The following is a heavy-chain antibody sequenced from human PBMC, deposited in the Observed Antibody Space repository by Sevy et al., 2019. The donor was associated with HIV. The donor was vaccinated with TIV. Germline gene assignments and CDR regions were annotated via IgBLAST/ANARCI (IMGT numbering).Heavy chain of an antibody. CDR3: VRYLTNYLYWYFDL. CDR1: GGSISGSTNY. Sequence: SENLSLTCTVSGGSISGSTNYWGWIRQSPGKGLKWIGSLYYGGSTYLNPSLKSRVTTSVDTSKNHFLLKLNSVTDADTASSYCVRYLTNYLYWYFDLWGRGALVTVSS. V-gene: IGHV4-39*01. J-gene: IGHJ2*01. D-gene: IGHD2-8*01. CDR2: LYYGGST.